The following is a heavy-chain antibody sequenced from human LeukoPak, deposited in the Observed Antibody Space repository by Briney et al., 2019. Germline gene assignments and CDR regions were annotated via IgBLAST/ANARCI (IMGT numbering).Heavy chain of an antibody. CDR1: GRSFSGYY. Sequence: SETLSLTCAVYGRSFSGYYWSWIRQPPGKGLEWIGEIYHSGSTNYNPSLKSRVTISVDTSKNQFSLKLSSVTAADTAVYYCARHVLGITMVRGVIENRYNWFDPWGQGTLVTVSS. J-gene: IGHJ5*02. V-gene: IGHV4-34*01. CDR3: ARHVLGITMVRGVIENRYNWFDP. CDR2: IYHSGST. D-gene: IGHD3-10*01.